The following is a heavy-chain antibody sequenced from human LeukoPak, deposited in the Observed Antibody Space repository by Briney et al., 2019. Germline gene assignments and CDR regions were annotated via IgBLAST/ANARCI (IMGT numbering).Heavy chain of an antibody. V-gene: IGHV3-23*01. D-gene: IGHD2-15*01. CDR3: VKDYSHGGFCPFPFFDS. J-gene: IGHJ5*01. Sequence: PGGSLGLSCADSGFTVSSHAMSWVRQASGKELEWVSLIGGAGDTFYADSVKGRFVLSRDNSRNTVYLQMNSLRAEDTATYYCVKDYSHGGFCPFPFFDSWGQGTLVTVSS. CDR1: GFTVSSHA. CDR2: IGGAGDT.